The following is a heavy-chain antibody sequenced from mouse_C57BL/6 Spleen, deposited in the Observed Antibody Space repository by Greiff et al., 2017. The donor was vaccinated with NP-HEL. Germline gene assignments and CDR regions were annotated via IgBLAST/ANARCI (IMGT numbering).Heavy chain of an antibody. V-gene: IGHV1-52*01. CDR2: IDPSDSET. Sequence: QVQLQQPGAELVRPGSSVKLSCKASGYTFTSYWMHWVKQRPIQGLEWIGNIDPSDSETHYNQKFKDKATLTVDKSSSTAYMQLSSLTSEDSAVYYCAREDHYYGSSYPYYFDYWGQGTTLTVSS. CDR1: GYTFTSYW. CDR3: AREDHYYGSSYPYYFDY. J-gene: IGHJ2*01. D-gene: IGHD1-1*01.